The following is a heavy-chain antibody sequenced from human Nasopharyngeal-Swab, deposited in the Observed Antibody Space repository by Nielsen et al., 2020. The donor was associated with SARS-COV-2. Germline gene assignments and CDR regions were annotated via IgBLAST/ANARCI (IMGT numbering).Heavy chain of an antibody. D-gene: IGHD3-22*01. Sequence: WMRPPPGKGLEWIGEINHSGSTNYNPSLKSRVTLSVDTSKNQFSLKLSSVTAADTAVYYCARDYYYDSSVFDYWGQGTLVTVSS. CDR3: ARDYYYDSSVFDY. CDR2: INHSGST. J-gene: IGHJ4*02. V-gene: IGHV4-34*01.